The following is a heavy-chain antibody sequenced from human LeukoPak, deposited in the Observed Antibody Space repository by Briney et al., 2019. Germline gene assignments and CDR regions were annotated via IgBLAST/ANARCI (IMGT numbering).Heavy chain of an antibody. Sequence: SETLSLTCSVSGGFNTHYYWSWIRQPPGKGLEWIGYTYHSGSTKYNPSLKSRVTISVDTPKNHFSLKLSSVTAADTAVYYCARGQWLPVFDFWGQGTLVTVSS. D-gene: IGHD3-22*01. J-gene: IGHJ4*02. V-gene: IGHV4-59*01. CDR3: ARGQWLPVFDF. CDR1: GGFNTHYY. CDR2: TYHSGST.